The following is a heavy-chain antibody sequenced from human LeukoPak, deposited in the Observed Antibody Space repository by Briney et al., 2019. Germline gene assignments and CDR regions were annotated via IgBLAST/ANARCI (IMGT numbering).Heavy chain of an antibody. D-gene: IGHD2-2*01. CDR1: GGSISSSSYH. CDR3: ARISIVVVPAYFDY. Sequence: SETLSLTCTVSGGSISSSSYHWGWTRQPPGKGLEWIGSMYYSGSTYYNPSLKSRVTVSVDTSKNQFSLNLSSVTAADTAVYYCARISIVVVPAYFDYWGQGTLVTVSS. CDR2: MYYSGST. J-gene: IGHJ4*02. V-gene: IGHV4-39*01.